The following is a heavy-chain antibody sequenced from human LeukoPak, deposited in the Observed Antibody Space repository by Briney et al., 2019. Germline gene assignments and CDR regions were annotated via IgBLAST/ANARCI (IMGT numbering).Heavy chain of an antibody. CDR1: GGSFSGYY. CDR3: ARGRGGYLTGYDWFDP. V-gene: IGHV4-34*01. D-gene: IGHD3-9*01. J-gene: IGHJ5*02. Sequence: SETLSLTCAVYGGSFSGYYWSWIRQPPGKGLEWIGEINHSGSTNYNPSLKSRVTISVDTSKNQFSLKLSSVTAADTAVYYCARGRGGYLTGYDWFDPWGQGTLVTVSS. CDR2: INHSGST.